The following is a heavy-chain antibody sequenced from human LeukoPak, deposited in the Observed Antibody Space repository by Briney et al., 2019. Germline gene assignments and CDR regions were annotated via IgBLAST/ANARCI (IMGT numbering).Heavy chain of an antibody. D-gene: IGHD6-19*01. CDR3: ARCGRYSSGWTARKCGYYFDY. J-gene: IGHJ4*02. Sequence: SETLSLTCTVSGGSISSSNYYWGWIRQPPGKGLEWIGSIFYSGTTYYNPSLKSRVTISLDTSKNQFSLKLSSVTAADTAVYSCARCGRYSSGWTARKCGYYFDYWGQGTLVTVSS. CDR2: IFYSGTT. V-gene: IGHV4-39*07. CDR1: GGSISSSNYY.